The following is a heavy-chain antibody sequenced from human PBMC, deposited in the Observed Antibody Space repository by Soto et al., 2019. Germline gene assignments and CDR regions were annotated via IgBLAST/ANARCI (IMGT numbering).Heavy chain of an antibody. CDR2: ISGSGIST. Sequence: GGSLRLSCAASGFTFNKYALSWVRRAPGKGVELVSAISGSGISTYYADSVKGRFTISRDTSRNTLSLQMNSLRAEDTAVYYCAKDDAPAAPSTFDSWGQGALVTVSS. V-gene: IGHV3-23*01. D-gene: IGHD2-2*01. J-gene: IGHJ4*02. CDR3: AKDDAPAAPSTFDS. CDR1: GFTFNKYA.